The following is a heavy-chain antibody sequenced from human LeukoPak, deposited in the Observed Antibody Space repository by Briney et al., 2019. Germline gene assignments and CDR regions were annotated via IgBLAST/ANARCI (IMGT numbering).Heavy chain of an antibody. J-gene: IGHJ3*02. CDR2: ISYDGSNK. V-gene: IGHV3-30*03. D-gene: IGHD6-13*01. CDR3: ARDGIANRGSSWPPSRGFDI. CDR1: GFTFSSYG. Sequence: PGGSLRLSCAASGFTFSSYGMHWVRQAPGKGLEWVAVISYDGSNKYYVDSVKGRFTISRDNSKNTLYLQMNSLRAEDTAVYYCARDGIANRGSSWPPSRGFDIWGQGTMVTVSS.